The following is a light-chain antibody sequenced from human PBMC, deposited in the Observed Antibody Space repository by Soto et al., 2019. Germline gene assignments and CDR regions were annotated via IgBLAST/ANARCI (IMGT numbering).Light chain of an antibody. CDR2: NDS. Sequence: SYELTQPPSVSVAPGKTARITCGGNNIGGKSVHWYQQRPGQAPVLVIYNDSDRPSGIPERFSGSNSGDTATLTISRVEAGDEADYYCQVWDSSSDHRVFGGGTKLTVL. CDR1: NIGGKS. J-gene: IGLJ2*01. CDR3: QVWDSSSDHRV. V-gene: IGLV3-21*04.